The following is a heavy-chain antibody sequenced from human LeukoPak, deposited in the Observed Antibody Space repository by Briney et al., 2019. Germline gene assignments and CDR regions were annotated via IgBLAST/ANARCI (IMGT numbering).Heavy chain of an antibody. V-gene: IGHV3-30*02. Sequence: GGSLRLSCAASGFTFSSYGIHWVRQAPVKGLEWVAFIRYDGSDKYFADIVKGRCTISRDNSKNTVYLQMNSLRVEDTAIYYCARDPLTGSYGVNWLDPWGQGTLVTVSS. CDR1: GFTFSSYG. CDR3: ARDPLTGSYGVNWLDP. J-gene: IGHJ5*02. CDR2: IRYDGSDK. D-gene: IGHD1-26*01.